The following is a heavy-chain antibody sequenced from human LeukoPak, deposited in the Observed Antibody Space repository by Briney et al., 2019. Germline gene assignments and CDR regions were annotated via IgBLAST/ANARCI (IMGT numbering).Heavy chain of an antibody. Sequence: GEALRLAYAASGFTFSRYFMHCVRQAPGKGLVWVSRINPDGSHTTYADAVEGRFTISRDNAKNTVYLQMNSLRAEDTAVYYCARDFDMGPTPGDDFDFWGQGTLVSVSS. CDR1: GFTFSRYF. CDR2: INPDGSHT. D-gene: IGHD3-9*01. V-gene: IGHV3-74*01. J-gene: IGHJ4*02. CDR3: ARDFDMGPTPGDDFDF.